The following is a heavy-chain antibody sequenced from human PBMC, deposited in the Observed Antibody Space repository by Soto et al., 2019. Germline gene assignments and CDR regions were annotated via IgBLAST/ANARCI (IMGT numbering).Heavy chain of an antibody. J-gene: IGHJ4*02. D-gene: IGHD3-22*01. V-gene: IGHV4-59*01. CDR1: GGSISSYY. CDR2: IYYSVST. Sequence: PSETLSLTCTVSGGSISSYYWSWIRQPPGKGLEWIGYIYYSVSTNYNPSLKSRVTISVDTSKNQFSLKLSSVTAADTAVYYCARVSVYYDSSGYWFDYWGQGTLVIVSS. CDR3: ARVSVYYDSSGYWFDY.